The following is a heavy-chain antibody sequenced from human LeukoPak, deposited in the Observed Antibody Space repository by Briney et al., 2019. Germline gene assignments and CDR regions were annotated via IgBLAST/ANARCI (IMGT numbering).Heavy chain of an antibody. CDR3: ARWGPGKVDDY. J-gene: IGHJ4*02. D-gene: IGHD4-23*01. CDR1: GFTFSSHG. Sequence: GGSLRLSCAASGFTFSSHGMHWVRQAPGKGLEWVAVVWYDGSNKYYADSVKGRFTISRDNSKDTLYLQMDSPRAEDTAVYYCARWGPGKVDDYWGQGTLVTVSS. V-gene: IGHV3-33*01. CDR2: VWYDGSNK.